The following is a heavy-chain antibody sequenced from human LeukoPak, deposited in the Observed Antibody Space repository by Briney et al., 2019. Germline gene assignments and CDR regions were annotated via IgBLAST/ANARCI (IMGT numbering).Heavy chain of an antibody. J-gene: IGHJ3*02. CDR1: GISFSSYS. D-gene: IGHD3-10*02. CDR2: ISSSYSTI. CDR3: ARSMGGVRGIAFDI. Sequence: PGGSLRLSCAASGISFSSYSINSVRQAPRKGLEWVSYISSSYSTIYYAESVKGRFTISRDNAKNSLNLQMNSLRDEDTAVYYCARSMGGVRGIAFDIWGQGTMVTVSS. V-gene: IGHV3-48*02.